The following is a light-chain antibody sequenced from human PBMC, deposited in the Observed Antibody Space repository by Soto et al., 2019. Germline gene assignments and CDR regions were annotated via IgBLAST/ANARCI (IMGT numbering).Light chain of an antibody. CDR1: QSVSSN. Sequence: IVMTQSLATLSVSQGERATLSCRASQSVSSNLAWYQQKPGQAPRLLIYGASTRATGIPARFSGSGSGTEFTLTISSLQSEDVAVCYCQQYNNWPPWTFGQGTKVAIK. V-gene: IGKV3-15*01. CDR2: GAS. CDR3: QQYNNWPPWT. J-gene: IGKJ1*01.